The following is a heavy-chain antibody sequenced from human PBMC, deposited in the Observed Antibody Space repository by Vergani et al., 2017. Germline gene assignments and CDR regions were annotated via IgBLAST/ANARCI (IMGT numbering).Heavy chain of an antibody. Sequence: QVQLVQSGAEVKKPGASVKVSCKASGYTFTSYGISWVRQAPGQGLEWMGWISTYNGNTNYAQKLQGRVTMTTDTSKSTADMELRSLRSDDTAVYYCARVRGRADNDYWGQGTLVTVSS. CDR3: ARVRGRADNDY. J-gene: IGHJ4*02. V-gene: IGHV1-18*04. D-gene: IGHD3-9*01. CDR2: ISTYNGNT. CDR1: GYTFTSYG.